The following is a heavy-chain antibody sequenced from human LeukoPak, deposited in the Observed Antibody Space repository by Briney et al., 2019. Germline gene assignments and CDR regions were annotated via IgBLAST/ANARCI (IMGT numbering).Heavy chain of an antibody. J-gene: IGHJ6*03. CDR1: GFSFADAT. CDR2: INWNSGPI. Sequence: GRSLTLSCAASGFSFADATMHWVRQVPGKGLEWVSGINWNSGPIGYADSVKGRFTVSRDNAKNSLYLQMNSLKTEDTALYYCAKDPYMDVWGKGTTVTVSS. V-gene: IGHV3-9*01. CDR3: AKDPYMDV.